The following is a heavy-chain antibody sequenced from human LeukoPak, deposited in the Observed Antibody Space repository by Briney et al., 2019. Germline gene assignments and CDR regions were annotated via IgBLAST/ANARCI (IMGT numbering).Heavy chain of an antibody. J-gene: IGHJ3*02. CDR1: GFTFSSYA. D-gene: IGHD6-6*01. CDR3: ARDPGSSSYSDDAFDI. CDR2: ITNNGDST. Sequence: GGSLRLSCVASGFTFSSYAMHWVRQAPGKGLEYISAITNNGDSTYYANSVKGRFTISRDNSKNTLYLQMGSLRAEDMAVYYCARDPGSSSYSDDAFDIWGQGTMVTVSS. V-gene: IGHV3-64*01.